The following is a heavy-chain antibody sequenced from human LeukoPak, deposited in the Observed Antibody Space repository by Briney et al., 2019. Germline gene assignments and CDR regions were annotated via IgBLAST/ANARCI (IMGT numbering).Heavy chain of an antibody. CDR1: GFTFSSYG. J-gene: IGHJ4*02. Sequence: GRSLRLSCAASGFTFSSYGMHWVRQAPGKGLEWVAVIWYDGSNKYYADSVKGRFTISRDNAKNSLYLQMNSLRAEDTAVYYCAGFERGYAYDYWGQGTLVTVSS. CDR3: AGFERGYAYDY. D-gene: IGHD3-16*01. CDR2: IWYDGSNK. V-gene: IGHV3-33*01.